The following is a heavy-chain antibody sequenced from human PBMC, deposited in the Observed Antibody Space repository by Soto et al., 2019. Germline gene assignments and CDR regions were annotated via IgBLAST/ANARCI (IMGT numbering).Heavy chain of an antibody. CDR3: ASRRGTHYDFWSGPDARGYDY. J-gene: IGHJ4*02. V-gene: IGHV1-69*12. Sequence: QVQLVQSGAEVKKPGSSVKVSCKASGGTFSSYAISWVRQAPGQGLEWMGGIIPIFGTANYAQKFQGRVTITADESTSTAYMGLSSLRSEDTAVYYCASRRGTHYDFWSGPDARGYDYWGKGTLVTVSS. CDR1: GGTFSSYA. CDR2: IIPIFGTA. D-gene: IGHD3-3*01.